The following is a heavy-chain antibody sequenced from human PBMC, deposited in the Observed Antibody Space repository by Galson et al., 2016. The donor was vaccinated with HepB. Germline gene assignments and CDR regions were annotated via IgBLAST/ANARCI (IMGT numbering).Heavy chain of an antibody. J-gene: IGHJ2*01. CDR3: ARGLGKFWYFDL. D-gene: IGHD1-1*01. V-gene: IGHV1-69*13. CDR1: GGSFSRNA. CDR2: IIPSFGTP. Sequence: SVKVSCKASGGSFSRNAISWVRQAPGQGLEWMGGIIPSFGTPTYAQKFQGRLTISASEFTSTGYMELNSLRSEDTAVYYCARGLGKFWYFDLWGRGTLVTGSS.